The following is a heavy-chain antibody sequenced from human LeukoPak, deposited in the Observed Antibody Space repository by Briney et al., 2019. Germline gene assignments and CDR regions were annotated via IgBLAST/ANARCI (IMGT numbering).Heavy chain of an antibody. CDR1: GFTFDDYG. V-gene: IGHV3-20*04. CDR2: INWNGGST. CDR3: ARVFDSSGYWGYPRGVDY. Sequence: PGGSLRLSCAASGFTFDDYGMSWVRQAPGKGLEWVSGINWNGGSTGYADSVKGRFTISRDNAKNSLYLQMNSLRAEDTAVYYCARVFDSSGYWGYPRGVDYWGQGTLVTVSS. D-gene: IGHD3-22*01. J-gene: IGHJ4*02.